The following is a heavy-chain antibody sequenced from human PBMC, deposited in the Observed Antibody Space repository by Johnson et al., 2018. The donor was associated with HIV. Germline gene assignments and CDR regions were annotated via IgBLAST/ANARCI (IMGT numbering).Heavy chain of an antibody. V-gene: IGHV3-30*02. CDR2: IRYDGSTK. CDR3: AKEQWPLSPDAFDI. J-gene: IGHJ3*02. CDR1: GFTFSSYG. D-gene: IGHD6-19*01. Sequence: QVQLVESGGGVVQPGGSLRLSCAASGFTFSSYGMHWVRQAPGKGLEWVAFIRYDGSTKYYADSVKGRFTISRDNSKNTLYLQMNSLRAEDTAVYYCAKEQWPLSPDAFDIWGQGTMVTVSS.